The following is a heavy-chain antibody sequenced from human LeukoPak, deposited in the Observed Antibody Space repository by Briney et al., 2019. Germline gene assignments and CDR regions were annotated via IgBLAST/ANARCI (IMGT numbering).Heavy chain of an antibody. CDR1: GFTFSSYA. CDR3: ARDLSIAAAGGYFDY. D-gene: IGHD6-13*01. V-gene: IGHV3-30-3*01. J-gene: IGHJ4*02. Sequence: GRSLRLSCAASGFTFSSYAMHWVRQAPGKGLEWVAVISYDGSNKYYADSVKGRFTISRDNSKNTLYLQMNSLRAEDTAVYYCARDLSIAAAGGYFDYWGQGTLVTVSS. CDR2: ISYDGSNK.